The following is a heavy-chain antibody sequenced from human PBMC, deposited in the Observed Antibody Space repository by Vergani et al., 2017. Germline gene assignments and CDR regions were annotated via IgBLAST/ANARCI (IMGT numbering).Heavy chain of an antibody. V-gene: IGHV4-39*01. J-gene: IGHJ4*02. CDR3: ARHPRSNPLFDY. Sequence: QLQLQESGPGLVKPSETLSLICTVSGGSISSSSYYWGWIRQPPGKGLEWIGSIYYSGSTYYNPSLKSRITISVATSKNQFSLNLSSVTAADTAVYYCARHPRSNPLFDYWGQGTLVTVSS. CDR1: GGSISSSSYY. D-gene: IGHD4-11*01. CDR2: IYYSGST.